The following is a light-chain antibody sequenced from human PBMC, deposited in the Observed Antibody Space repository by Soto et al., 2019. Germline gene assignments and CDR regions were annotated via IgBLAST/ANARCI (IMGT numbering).Light chain of an antibody. CDR1: SSDVGGYNY. CDR3: SSYTTNHTRV. J-gene: IGLJ3*02. V-gene: IGLV2-14*01. Sequence: QSALTQPRSVSGSPGQSVTISCTGTSSDVGGYNYVSWYQQHPDKAPKLIIYEVNNRPSGVSNRFSGSKSGNTASLTISGLQPEDEADYYCSSYTTNHTRVFGGGTKLTVL. CDR2: EVN.